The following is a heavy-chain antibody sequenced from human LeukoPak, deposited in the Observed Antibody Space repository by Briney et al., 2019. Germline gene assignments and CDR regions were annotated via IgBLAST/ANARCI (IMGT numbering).Heavy chain of an antibody. CDR3: ARLSRDGYNFVDY. J-gene: IGHJ4*02. CDR2: IYTSGST. V-gene: IGHV4-61*02. D-gene: IGHD5-24*01. CDR1: GGSISSGSYY. Sequence: KPSESLSLTCTASGGSISSGSYYWSWLRQPAGQGLEWIGRIYTSGSTNYNPSLKSRVTISVDTSKNQFSLKLSSVTAADTAVYYCARLSRDGYNFVDYWGQGTLVTVSS.